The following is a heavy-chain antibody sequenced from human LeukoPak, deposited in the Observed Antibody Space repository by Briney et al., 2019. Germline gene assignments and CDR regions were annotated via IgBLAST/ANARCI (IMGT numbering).Heavy chain of an antibody. Sequence: GGSLRLPCAPSVLTLRSYCMSWVRGSRERALECVANIKQEGSEKYYVDSVKGRFTNSRDNAKNSLYLQMNSLRAEDTAVYYCARGRLQRINYFVYWGQGTLVTVSS. J-gene: IGHJ4*02. CDR3: ARGRLQRINYFVY. D-gene: IGHD5-24*01. V-gene: IGHV3-7*05. CDR1: VLTLRSYC. CDR2: IKQEGSEK.